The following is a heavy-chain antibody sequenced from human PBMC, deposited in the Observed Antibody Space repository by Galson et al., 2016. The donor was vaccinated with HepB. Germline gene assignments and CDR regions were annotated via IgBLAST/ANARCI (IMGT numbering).Heavy chain of an antibody. D-gene: IGHD2-15*01. CDR3: ARDCSGGTCKSAGYVGYDVFDI. J-gene: IGHJ3*02. V-gene: IGHV4-4*02. Sequence: SETLSLTCTVSGGSISSTDWWSWVRQSPGKGLEWIGEVYHSGTNNYNPSLRSRPPMSMDMSKNQFSLKLISVTAADTAVYYCARDCSGGTCKSAGYVGYDVFDIWGQGTTATVSS. CDR2: VYHSGTN. CDR1: GGSISSTDW.